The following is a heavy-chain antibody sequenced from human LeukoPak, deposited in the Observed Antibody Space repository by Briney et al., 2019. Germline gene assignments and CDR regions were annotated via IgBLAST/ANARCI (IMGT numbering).Heavy chain of an antibody. Sequence: ASVKVSCKASGYTFTSYGISWVRQAPGQGLEWMGGIIPIFGTANYAQKFQGRVTITADESTSTAYMELSSLRSEDTAVYYCARRVVRGVISTFDWYFDLWGRGTLVTVSS. CDR3: ARRVVRGVISTFDWYFDL. J-gene: IGHJ2*01. CDR2: IIPIFGTA. V-gene: IGHV1-69*13. CDR1: GYTFTSYG. D-gene: IGHD3-10*01.